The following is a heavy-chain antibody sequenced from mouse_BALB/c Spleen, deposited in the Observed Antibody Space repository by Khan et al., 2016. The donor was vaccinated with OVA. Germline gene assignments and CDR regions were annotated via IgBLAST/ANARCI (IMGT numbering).Heavy chain of an antibody. D-gene: IGHD1-1*01. J-gene: IGHJ4*01. CDR2: ISYSGTT. CDR3: ARQNYYGYAMDY. CDR1: GYSITSDYA. Sequence: EVQLKQSGPGLVKPSQSLSLTCTVTGYSITSDYAWNWIRQFPGNKLEWMGYISYSGTTSYTPSLKSRISITRDTSKNQFFLQLNSVTSEDTATYYCARQNYYGYAMDYWGQGTSVTVSS. V-gene: IGHV3-2*02.